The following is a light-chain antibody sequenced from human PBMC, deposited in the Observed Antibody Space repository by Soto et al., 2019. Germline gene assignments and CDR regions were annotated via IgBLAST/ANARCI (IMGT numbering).Light chain of an antibody. V-gene: IGKV3-11*01. CDR1: QSVSSY. CDR3: QQRSNWPPVYT. J-gene: IGKJ2*01. Sequence: EIVLTQSPATLSLSPGERATLSCRASQSVSSYLAWYQQKPGQAPRLLIYDASNRATGIPARFSGSVSGTDFTLTISSLEPEDFAVYYWQQRSNWPPVYTFGQGTKLEIK. CDR2: DAS.